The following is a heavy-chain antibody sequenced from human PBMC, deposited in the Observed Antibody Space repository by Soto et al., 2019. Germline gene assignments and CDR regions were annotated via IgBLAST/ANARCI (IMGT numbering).Heavy chain of an antibody. CDR3: ARYRREAVAGYTLDY. CDR1: GGSFSSNY. CDR2: VYNSGST. J-gene: IGHJ4*02. D-gene: IGHD6-13*01. Sequence: PSETLSLTCTVSGGSFSSNYWTWIRQPPGKGLEWIGYVYNSGSTNYSPSLKSRVTISEDTSRSQFSLKVNSMTAADTAVYYCARYRREAVAGYTLDYWGQGILVTVSS. V-gene: IGHV4-59*01.